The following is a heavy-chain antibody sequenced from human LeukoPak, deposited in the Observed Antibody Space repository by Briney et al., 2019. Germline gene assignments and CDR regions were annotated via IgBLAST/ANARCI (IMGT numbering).Heavy chain of an antibody. V-gene: IGHV1-8*01. CDR3: ARRSYYDFWSGYYDYLGLDV. D-gene: IGHD3-3*01. CDR2: MNLDSGNT. J-gene: IGHJ6*02. CDR1: GHIFTSYE. Sequence: GASVKVSCRASGHIFTSYEINWVRQATGQGLEWMGWMNLDSGNTGYAQKFQGRITMTRDTSINTVYMELSSLRSEDTAVYYCARRSYYDFWSGYYDYLGLDVWGQGTTVTVSS.